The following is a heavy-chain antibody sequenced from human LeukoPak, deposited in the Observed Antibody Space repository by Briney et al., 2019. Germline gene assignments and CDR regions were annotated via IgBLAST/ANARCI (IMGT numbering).Heavy chain of an antibody. CDR1: GFTFSTYA. V-gene: IGHV3-23*01. J-gene: IGHJ6*02. D-gene: IGHD6-13*01. CDR2: ISGSGGST. CDR3: AKGRGYYYYYGMDV. Sequence: GGSLRLSCAASGFTFSTYATSWVRQAPGKGLEWVSGISGSGGSTYYADSVKGRFTISRDNSKNTLFLQMNSLRAEDTAVYYCAKGRGYYYYYGMDVWGQGTTVTVSS.